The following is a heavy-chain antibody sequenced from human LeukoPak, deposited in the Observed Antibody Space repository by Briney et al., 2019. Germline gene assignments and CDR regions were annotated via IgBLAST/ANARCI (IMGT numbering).Heavy chain of an antibody. D-gene: IGHD3-10*01. Sequence: SETLSLTCTVSGGSISSDSYYWSWIRQPAGKGLEWIGYIYYSGSTNYNPSLKSRVTISVDTSKNQFSLKLSSVTAADTAVYYCARGHYGLGSADYWGQGTLVTVSS. J-gene: IGHJ4*02. CDR1: GGSISSDSYY. CDR2: IYYSGST. CDR3: ARGHYGLGSADY. V-gene: IGHV4-61*10.